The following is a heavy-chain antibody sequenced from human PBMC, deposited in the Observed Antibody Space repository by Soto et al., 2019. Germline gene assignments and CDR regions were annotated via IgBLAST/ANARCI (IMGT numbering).Heavy chain of an antibody. D-gene: IGHD5-12*01. J-gene: IGHJ6*02. V-gene: IGHV1-2*04. CDR3: ARGRRPDVDIVATIGPYYYYGMDV. Sequence: ASVKVSCKASGYTFTGYYMHWVRQAPGQGLEWMGWINPNSGGTNYAQKFQGWVTMTRDTSISTAYMELSRLRSDDTAVYYCARGRRPDVDIVATIGPYYYYGMDVWGQGTTVTVSS. CDR1: GYTFTGYY. CDR2: INPNSGGT.